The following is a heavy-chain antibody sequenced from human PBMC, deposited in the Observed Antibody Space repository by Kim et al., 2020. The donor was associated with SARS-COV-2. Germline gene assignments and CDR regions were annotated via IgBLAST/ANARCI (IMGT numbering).Heavy chain of an antibody. J-gene: IGHJ5*02. CDR3: ARLREYYYDSSGYYWFDP. V-gene: IGHV4-39*01. Sequence: KSRVTISVDTSKNQFSLKLSSVTAADTAVYYCARLREYYYDSSGYYWFDPWGQGTLVTVSS. D-gene: IGHD3-22*01.